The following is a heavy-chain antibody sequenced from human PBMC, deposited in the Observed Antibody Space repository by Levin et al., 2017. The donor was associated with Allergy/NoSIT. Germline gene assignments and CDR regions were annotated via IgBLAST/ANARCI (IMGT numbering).Heavy chain of an antibody. V-gene: IGHV4-34*01. D-gene: IGHD1-26*01. Sequence: SSETLSLTCAVYGGSFSGYYWSWIRQPPGKGLEWIGEINHSGSTNYNPSLKSRVTISVDTSKNQFSLKLSSVTAADTAVYYCASLGIVGATTSGSYFDYWGQGTLVTVSS. CDR1: GGSFSGYY. CDR2: INHSGST. J-gene: IGHJ4*02. CDR3: ASLGIVGATTSGSYFDY.